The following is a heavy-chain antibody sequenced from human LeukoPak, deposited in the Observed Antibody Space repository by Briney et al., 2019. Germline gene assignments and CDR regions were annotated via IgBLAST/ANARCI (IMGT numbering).Heavy chain of an antibody. V-gene: IGHV4-59*01. J-gene: IGHJ4*02. CDR2: ISSSGST. CDR1: GDSFSSYH. CDR3: ARVGRGAHTWGSYSCDH. D-gene: IGHD3-16*01. Sequence: PSETLSLTCTVSGDSFSSYHWSWLRQPLGKGLEWIGYISSSGSTSYNPSLKSRVTISVDTSKNQFSLKLSSVTAADTAVYYCARVGRGAHTWGSYSCDHWGQGTLASVSS.